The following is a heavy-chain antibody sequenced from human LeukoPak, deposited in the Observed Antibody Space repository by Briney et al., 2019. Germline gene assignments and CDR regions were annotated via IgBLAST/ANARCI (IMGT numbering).Heavy chain of an antibody. V-gene: IGHV3-21*01. CDR1: GFTVSSNY. CDR3: ARVGVRYSSGGTFDY. CDR2: ISSSSSYI. J-gene: IGHJ4*02. Sequence: PGGSLRLSCAASGFTVSSNYMSWVRQAPGKGLEWVSSISSSSSYIYYSDSVKGRFTISRDNAKNSLYLQMNSLRAEDTAVYYCARVGVRYSSGGTFDYWGQGTQVTVSS. D-gene: IGHD6-19*01.